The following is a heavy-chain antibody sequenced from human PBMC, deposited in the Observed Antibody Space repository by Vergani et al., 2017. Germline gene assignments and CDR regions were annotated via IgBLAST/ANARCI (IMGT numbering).Heavy chain of an antibody. CDR2: IDPSDSYT. J-gene: IGHJ6*02. CDR1: GYSFTSYW. V-gene: IGHV5-10-1*01. CDR3: ARQVAVAGKWWGPYYYYGMDV. Sequence: EVEMVKSGVEVKKPGESLRISCKGSGYSFTSYWISWVRQMPGKGLEWMGRIDPSDSYTNYSPSFQGHVTISADKSISTAYLQWSSLKASDTAMYYCARQVAVAGKWWGPYYYYGMDVWGQGTTVTVSS. D-gene: IGHD6-19*01.